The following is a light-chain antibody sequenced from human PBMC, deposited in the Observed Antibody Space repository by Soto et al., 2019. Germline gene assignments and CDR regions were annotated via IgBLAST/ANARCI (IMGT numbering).Light chain of an antibody. CDR3: SSYTTSNTRQIV. V-gene: IGLV2-14*03. J-gene: IGLJ1*01. CDR1: NSDVCCYYY. Sequence: HSLLTQPASLSGSPGQSISISCTGNNSDVCCYYYVSWYQHHSGKSPKFIIYVVTNRPSGVSNPFSGSKSGNTASLTISGLQPEDEADYYCSSYTTSNTRQIVFGTGTKVTVL. CDR2: VVT.